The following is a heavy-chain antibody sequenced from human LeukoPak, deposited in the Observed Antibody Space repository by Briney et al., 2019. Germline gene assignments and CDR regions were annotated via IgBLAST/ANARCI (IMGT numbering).Heavy chain of an antibody. V-gene: IGHV6-1*01. CDR1: GVSVSGSNVA. Sequence: SQTLSLTCAISGVSVSGSNVAWNWIRQSPSRGLEWLGRTYYRSKWYYDYADSVKGRIIISPDTSKNQFSLHLNSVTPEDTAVYYCARDIAKRRSGWFDPWGPGTLVAVSS. CDR2: TYYRSKWYY. CDR3: ARDIAKRRSGWFDP. D-gene: IGHD6-13*01. J-gene: IGHJ5*02.